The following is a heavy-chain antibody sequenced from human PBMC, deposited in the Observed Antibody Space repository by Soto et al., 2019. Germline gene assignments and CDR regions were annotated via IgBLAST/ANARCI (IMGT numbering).Heavy chain of an antibody. CDR3: ARLPLDDMRYGYTKFDS. CDR1: GYSFTSYW. D-gene: IGHD6-13*01. Sequence: EVQLVQSGAEVKKPGESLKISCKGSGYSFTSYWIGWVRQVPGKGLEWMGIIYPADSDTRYSPSFQGQVTISADKSISTAYLQWSGLKASDTAMYYCARLPLDDMRYGYTKFDSWGQGTLVTVSS. J-gene: IGHJ4*02. V-gene: IGHV5-51*01. CDR2: IYPADSDT.